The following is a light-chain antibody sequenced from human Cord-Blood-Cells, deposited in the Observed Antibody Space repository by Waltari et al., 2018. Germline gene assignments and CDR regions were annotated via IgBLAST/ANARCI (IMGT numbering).Light chain of an antibody. CDR2: EGS. Sequence: QSALTQPASVSGSPGQSITISCTGTSSDVGSYNLVSWYQQHPGKAPKLMIYEGSKRRSGVSYRFSCSKSGHTASLTIPGLQAEDEADYYCCSYAGSSTLVFGGGTKLTVL. CDR3: CSYAGSSTLV. V-gene: IGLV2-23*01. J-gene: IGLJ3*02. CDR1: SSDVGSYNL.